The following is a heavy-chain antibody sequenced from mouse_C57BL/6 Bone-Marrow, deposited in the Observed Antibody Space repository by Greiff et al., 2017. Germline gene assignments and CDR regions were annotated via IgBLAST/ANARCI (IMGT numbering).Heavy chain of an antibody. D-gene: IGHD2-13*01. CDR3: ARGGDEYYYAMDY. CDR2: FTMYSDAT. V-gene: IGHV1-49*01. Sequence: LQQPGAELVRPGSSVKLSCKDSYFAFMASAMHWVKQRPGHGLEWIGSFTMYSDATEYSENFKGKATLTANTSSRTAYMELSSLTSEDSAVYYCARGGDEYYYAMDYWGQGTSVTVSA. J-gene: IGHJ4*01. CDR1: YFAFMASA.